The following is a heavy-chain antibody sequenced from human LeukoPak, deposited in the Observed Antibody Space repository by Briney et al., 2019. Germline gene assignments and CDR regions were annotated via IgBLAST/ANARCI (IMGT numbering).Heavy chain of an antibody. Sequence: GGSLRLSCAASGFTVSSNYMSWVRQAPGKGLEWVSTISGGGGTPYYADSVKGRFTISRDNSKNTLFLQMNSLRVEDTAVYYVAKSGLNRFDYWGQGALVTVSS. D-gene: IGHD2-15*01. V-gene: IGHV3-23*01. CDR2: ISGGGGTP. CDR3: AKSGLNRFDY. CDR1: GFTVSSNY. J-gene: IGHJ4*02.